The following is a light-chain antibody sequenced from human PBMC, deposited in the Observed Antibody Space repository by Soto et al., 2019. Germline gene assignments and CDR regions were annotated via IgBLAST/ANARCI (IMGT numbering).Light chain of an antibody. CDR2: DVS. CDR1: SSDVGGYNY. V-gene: IGLV2-14*01. Sequence: QSVMTQPASVSVSPGQSRTISCTGTSSDVGGYNYVSWYQQHPGKAPKLMIYDVSNRPSGVSNRFSGSKSGNTASLTISGLQAEDEADYYCSSYTSSSTLEVFGTGTKVTVL. CDR3: SSYTSSSTLEV. J-gene: IGLJ1*01.